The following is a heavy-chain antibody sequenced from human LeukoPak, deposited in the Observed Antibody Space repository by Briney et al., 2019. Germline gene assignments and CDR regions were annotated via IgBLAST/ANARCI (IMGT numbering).Heavy chain of an antibody. CDR1: GFTFSSYA. V-gene: IGHV3-53*01. D-gene: IGHD2-15*01. CDR3: ARMVCSGGLCYYYYGMDV. Sequence: GGSLRLSCAASGFTFSSYAMSWVRQAPGKGLEWVSVIYSGGSTYYADSVKGRFTISRDNSKNTLYLQMNSLRAEDTAVYFCARMVCSGGLCYYYYGMDVWGQGTTVTVSS. CDR2: IYSGGST. J-gene: IGHJ6*02.